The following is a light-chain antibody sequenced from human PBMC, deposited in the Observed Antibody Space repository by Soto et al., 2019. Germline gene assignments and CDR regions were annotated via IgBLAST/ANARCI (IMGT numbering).Light chain of an antibody. Sequence: DIQMTQPPSSVSAFVGCGVTITCRASQGISSWLAWYQQKPGKAPKALIYEASSLTSGVPSRFSGNGSGTEFTLTISSLQPDDFATYYCQQYNTYSTFGQGTRREIK. CDR1: QGISSW. V-gene: IGKV1D-16*01. CDR3: QQYNTYST. CDR2: EAS. J-gene: IGKJ5*01.